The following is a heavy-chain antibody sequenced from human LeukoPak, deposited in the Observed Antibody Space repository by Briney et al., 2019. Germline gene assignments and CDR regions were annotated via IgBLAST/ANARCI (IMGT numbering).Heavy chain of an antibody. D-gene: IGHD3-9*01. CDR1: GFTFSSYG. CDR3: ARDPRGIDDILTGYYVGSYYYGMDV. J-gene: IGHJ6*02. V-gene: IGHV3-74*01. CDR2: INSDGSST. Sequence: PGGSLRLSCAASGFTFSSYGMHWVRQAPGKGLVWVSRINSDGSSTSYADSVKGRFTISRDNAKNTLYLQMNSLRAEDTAVYYCARDPRGIDDILTGYYVGSYYYGMDVWGQGTTVTVSS.